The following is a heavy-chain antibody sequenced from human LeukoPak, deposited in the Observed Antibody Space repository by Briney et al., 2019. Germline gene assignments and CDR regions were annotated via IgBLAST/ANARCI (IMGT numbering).Heavy chain of an antibody. CDR3: AQGYSSGWYPS. CDR2: ISVSGDTT. V-gene: IGHV3-23*01. J-gene: IGHJ5*02. CDR1: GFSVSTYG. D-gene: IGHD6-19*01. Sequence: GGSLRLSCAVSGFSVSTYGMSWVRQVPGKGLQWVSAISVSGDTTWYADSVKGRFIISRDNSKNTLYLQMHNLRAEDTAVYYCAQGYSSGWYPSWGQGTLVTVSS.